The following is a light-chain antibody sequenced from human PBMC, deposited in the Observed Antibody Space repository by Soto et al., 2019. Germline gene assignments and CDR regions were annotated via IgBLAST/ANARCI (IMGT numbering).Light chain of an antibody. J-gene: IGKJ2*01. CDR1: QSVLYNSNNKNY. Sequence: DIVMTQSPDSLAVSLGERATINCKSSQSVLYNSNNKNYLAWYQQKPGQPPNLLIYWASTRESGVPDRFSGSGSGTDFTLTISSLQSEDVAVYYCQQYYSTPPYTFGQGTKLEIQ. V-gene: IGKV4-1*01. CDR3: QQYYSTPPYT. CDR2: WAS.